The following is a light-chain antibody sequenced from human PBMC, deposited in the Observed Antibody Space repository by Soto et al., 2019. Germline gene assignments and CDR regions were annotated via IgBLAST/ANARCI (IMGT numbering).Light chain of an antibody. J-gene: IGKJ2*01. CDR3: QQLNSYPYT. V-gene: IGKV1-9*01. CDR1: QGISSY. Sequence: DSQLTQSPSFLSASVGDRVTITCRASQGISSYLALYQQKPGKAPKLLIYTASTLQSGVPSRFSGSGSGTEFTLTISSLQPEDFATYYCQQLNSYPYTFGQGTKLEIK. CDR2: TAS.